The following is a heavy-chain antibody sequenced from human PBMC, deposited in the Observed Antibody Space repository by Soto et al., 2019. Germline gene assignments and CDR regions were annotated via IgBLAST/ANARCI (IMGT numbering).Heavy chain of an antibody. V-gene: IGHV4-4*02. CDR1: NASISSRKW. J-gene: IGHJ6*02. D-gene: IGHD2-8*02. Sequence: SDTLSLTCTVSNASISSRKWWTWVRQTPGKGLEWIGEIYHSGSINHNPSLKSRVTMSVDKSNNQFSLKMTSVTAADTAVYYCARYLWGYYGAACYPMDVWGQGTTVTVSS. CDR2: IYHSGSI. CDR3: ARYLWGYYGAACYPMDV.